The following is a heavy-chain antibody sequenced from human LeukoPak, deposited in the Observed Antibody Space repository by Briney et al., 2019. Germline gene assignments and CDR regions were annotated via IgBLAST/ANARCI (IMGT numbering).Heavy chain of an antibody. V-gene: IGHV4-39*07. CDR2: IDYSGST. CDR1: GVSISSSSYY. J-gene: IGHJ3*01. D-gene: IGHD6-19*01. CDR3: ARPPGMGSSGPATN. Sequence: PSETLSLTCTVSGVSISSSSYYWGWIRQPPGKGLEWIGSIDYSGSTYYNPSLKSRVTISVDTSKNQFSLKLSSVTAADTAVYFCARPPGMGSSGPATNWGQGTIVTVSS.